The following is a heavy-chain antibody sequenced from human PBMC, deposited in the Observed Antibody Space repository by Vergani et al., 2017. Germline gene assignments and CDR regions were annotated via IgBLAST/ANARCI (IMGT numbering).Heavy chain of an antibody. J-gene: IGHJ5*02. CDR2: IRYDGSNK. V-gene: IGHV3-30*02. D-gene: IGHD3-22*01. Sequence: QVQLVESGGGVVQPGGSLRLSCAASGFTFSSYSMHWVRQAPGKGLEWVAFIRYDGSNKYYADSVKGRFTISRDNSKNTLYLQMNSLRAEDTAVYYCAKEADFDYYDPGWFDPWGQGTLVTVSS. CDR1: GFTFSSYS. CDR3: AKEADFDYYDPGWFDP.